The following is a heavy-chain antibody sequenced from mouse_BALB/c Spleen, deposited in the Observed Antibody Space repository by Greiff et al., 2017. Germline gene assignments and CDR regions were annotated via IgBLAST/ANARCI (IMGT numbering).Heavy chain of an antibody. CDR1: GFTFSSYA. CDR2: ISSGGST. V-gene: IGHV5-6-5*01. CDR3: ARDARAMDY. J-gene: IGHJ4*01. Sequence: EVQGVESGGGLVKPGGSLKLSCAASGFTFSSYAMSWVRQTPEKRLEWVASISSGGSTYYPDSVKGRFTISRDNARNILYLQMSSLRSEDTAMYYCARDARAMDYWGQGTSVTVSS.